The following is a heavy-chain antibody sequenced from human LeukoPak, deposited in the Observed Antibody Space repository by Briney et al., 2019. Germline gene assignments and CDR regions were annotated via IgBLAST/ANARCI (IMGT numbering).Heavy chain of an antibody. J-gene: IGHJ4*02. CDR2: ISSSSSSTI. Sequence: GGSLRLSCAASGFTFSSYSMNWVRQAPGKGLECVSYISSSSSSTIYYADSVKGRFTISRDNAKNSLYLQMNSLRAEDTAVYYCARDHRGYSYAFDYWGQGTLVTVSS. D-gene: IGHD5-18*01. CDR3: ARDHRGYSYAFDY. V-gene: IGHV3-48*04. CDR1: GFTFSSYS.